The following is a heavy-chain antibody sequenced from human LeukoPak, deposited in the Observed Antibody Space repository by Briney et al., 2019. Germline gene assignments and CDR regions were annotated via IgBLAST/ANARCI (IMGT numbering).Heavy chain of an antibody. CDR2: IYSGGST. CDR3: ARDEGSYLNY. J-gene: IGHJ4*02. D-gene: IGHD3-10*01. V-gene: IGHV3-66*01. CDR1: GFTFSSYS. Sequence: GGSLRLSCAASGFTFSSYSMNWVRQAPGKGLEWVSVIYSGGSTFYADSVKGRFTISRDYSKNTLYLQMNSLRAEDTAVYYCARDEGSYLNYWGQGTLVTVSS.